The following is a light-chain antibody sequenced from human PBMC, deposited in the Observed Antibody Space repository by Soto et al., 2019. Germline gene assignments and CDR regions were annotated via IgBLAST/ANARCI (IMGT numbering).Light chain of an antibody. J-gene: IGKJ5*01. CDR3: RQHHSFPIT. CDR2: AAS. Sequence: DIQLTQSPFFLSASVGDRVTITCRASQGISSYLVWYQQKPGKPPKSLIYAASTLQSGVPSRFSGSGSGTDFSLTISSLQPEDSATYYCRQHHSFPITFGQGTRLDIK. V-gene: IGKV1-9*01. CDR1: QGISSY.